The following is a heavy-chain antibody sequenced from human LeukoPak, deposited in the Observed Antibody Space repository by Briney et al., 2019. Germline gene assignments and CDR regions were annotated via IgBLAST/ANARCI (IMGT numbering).Heavy chain of an antibody. CDR3: ARDVGGYAFDY. J-gene: IGHJ4*02. Sequence: PGGSLRLSCVASGFSFISYTMHWVRQAPGKGLEWVAVMSYDGSHKYLADSVKGRFTISRDNSKNTLYLQMNSLRVEDTAIYYCARDVGGYAFDYWSQGTLVTVSS. V-gene: IGHV3-30*04. CDR2: MSYDGSHK. CDR1: GFSFISYT. D-gene: IGHD5-12*01.